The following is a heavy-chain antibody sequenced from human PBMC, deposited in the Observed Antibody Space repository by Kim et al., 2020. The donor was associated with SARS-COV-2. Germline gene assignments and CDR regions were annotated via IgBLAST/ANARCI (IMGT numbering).Heavy chain of an antibody. D-gene: IGHD6-19*01. V-gene: IGHV4-31*03. Sequence: SETLSLTCTVSGGSISSGGYYWSWIRQQPGKGLEWIGYIYYSGSTYYNPSLKSRVTISVDTSKNQFSLKLSSVTAADTAVYYCARTAIPAAMSPEYSSGWYSGLYGMDVWGQGTTVTVSS. J-gene: IGHJ6*02. CDR1: GGSISSGGYY. CDR2: IYYSGST. CDR3: ARTAIPAAMSPEYSSGWYSGLYGMDV.